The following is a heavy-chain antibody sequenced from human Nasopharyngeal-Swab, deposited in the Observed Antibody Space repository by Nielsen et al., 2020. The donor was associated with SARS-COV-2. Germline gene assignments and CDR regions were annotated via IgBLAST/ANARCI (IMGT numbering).Heavy chain of an antibody. CDR2: ISRGDTT. V-gene: IGHV3-53*05. J-gene: IGHJ6*03. CDR3: AKDHKMDSGGGVGYMDV. D-gene: IGHD3-16*01. CDR1: GFTVSSGY. Sequence: GGSLRLSCTGSGFTVSSGYMSWVRLAPGKGLEWVSYISRGDTTDYADSVKGRFTISRDSFKNTLDLQLNSLRAEDTAVYYCAKDHKMDSGGGVGYMDVWGKGTTVTVSS.